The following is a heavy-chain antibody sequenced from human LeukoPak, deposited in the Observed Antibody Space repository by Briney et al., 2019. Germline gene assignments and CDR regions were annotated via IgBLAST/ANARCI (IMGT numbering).Heavy chain of an antibody. CDR2: INPNSGGT. Sequence: VASVKVSFKASVYTLTGYYMHWVRQAPGQGLEWMGWINPNSGGTNYAQKFQGRVTMTRDTSISTAYMELSRLGSDDTAVYYCARDGASGYLADYWGQGTLVTVSS. J-gene: IGHJ4*02. CDR1: VYTLTGYY. V-gene: IGHV1-2*02. CDR3: ARDGASGYLADY. D-gene: IGHD3-3*01.